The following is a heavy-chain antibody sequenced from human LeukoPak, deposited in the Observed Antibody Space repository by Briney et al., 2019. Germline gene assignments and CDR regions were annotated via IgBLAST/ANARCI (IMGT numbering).Heavy chain of an antibody. D-gene: IGHD6-6*01. CDR2: INPSGGST. J-gene: IGHJ6*02. Sequence: ASVKVSCKASGYTFTSYYMHWVRQAPGQGLEWMGIINPSGGSTSYAQKFQGRVTMTRDTSTSTVYMELSSLRSEDTAVHYCAREAARGPYSSSSHYYYGMDVWGQGTTVTVSS. CDR3: AREAARGPYSSSSHYYYGMDV. CDR1: GYTFTSYY. V-gene: IGHV1-46*01.